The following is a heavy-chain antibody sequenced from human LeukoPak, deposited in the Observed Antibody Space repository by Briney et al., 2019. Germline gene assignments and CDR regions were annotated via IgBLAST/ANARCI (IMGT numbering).Heavy chain of an antibody. CDR1: GGSISSSSYY. CDR3: ARHPNIYSSGWYPGFFDY. J-gene: IGHJ4*02. Sequence: KASETLSLTCTVSGGSISSSSYYWGWIRQPPGKGLEWIGSIYYSGSTYYNPSLKSRVTISVDTSKNQFSLKLSSVTAADTAVYYCARHPNIYSSGWYPGFFDYWGQGTLVTVSS. CDR2: IYYSGST. V-gene: IGHV4-39*01. D-gene: IGHD6-19*01.